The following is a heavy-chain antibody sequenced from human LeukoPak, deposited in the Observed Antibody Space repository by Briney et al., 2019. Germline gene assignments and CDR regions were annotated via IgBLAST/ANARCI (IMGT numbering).Heavy chain of an antibody. Sequence: SVKVSCKASGGTFITYAINWVRQAPGQGLEWMGGIIPMFDTPHYAQKFQGRVTITADKSTSTVYMELTSLTSEDTAVYSCARAIHNFYFFMDVWGKGTTVTVSS. CDR1: GGTFITYA. CDR3: ARAIHNFYFFMDV. J-gene: IGHJ6*03. V-gene: IGHV1-69*06. CDR2: IIPMFDTP.